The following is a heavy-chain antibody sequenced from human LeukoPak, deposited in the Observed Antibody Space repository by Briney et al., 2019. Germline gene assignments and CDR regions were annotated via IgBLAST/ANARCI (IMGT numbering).Heavy chain of an antibody. V-gene: IGHV5-51*01. CDR3: ARLSSSNYDGYFDY. CDR1: GYSFTSYW. Sequence: GESLKITCKGSGYSFTSYWIGWVRQLPGKGLEWMGIIYPGDSDTRYSPSFQGQVTISADKSISTAYLQWSSLKASDTAMYYCARLSSSNYDGYFDYWGQGTLVTVSS. CDR2: IYPGDSDT. D-gene: IGHD4-11*01. J-gene: IGHJ4*02.